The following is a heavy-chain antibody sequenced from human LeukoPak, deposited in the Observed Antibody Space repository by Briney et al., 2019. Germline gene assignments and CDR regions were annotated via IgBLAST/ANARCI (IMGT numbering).Heavy chain of an antibody. CDR3: AKSTYYYDTFVNAFDI. Sequence: SETLSLTCTVSGGSISSSSYYWGWIRQPPGKGLEWIGSIYYSGSTYYNMSLKSRVTISLDTSKNQFSLKLSSVTAADTAVYYCAKSTYYYDTFVNAFDIWGQGTLVIVSS. V-gene: IGHV4-39*07. CDR2: IYYSGST. CDR1: GGSISSSSYY. D-gene: IGHD3-22*01. J-gene: IGHJ4*02.